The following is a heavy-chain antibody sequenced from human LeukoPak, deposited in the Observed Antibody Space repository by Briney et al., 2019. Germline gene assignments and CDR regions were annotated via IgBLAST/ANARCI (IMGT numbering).Heavy chain of an antibody. CDR3: ASEYDFLTGYMDY. J-gene: IGHJ4*02. D-gene: IGHD3-9*01. CDR2: IIPILGIA. V-gene: IGHV1-69*04. CDR1: GGTFSSYA. Sequence: SVKVSCKASGGTFSSYAISWVRQAPGQGLEWMGRIIPILGIANYAQKFQGRVTITADKSTSTAYMELSSLRSEDTAVYYCASEYDFLTGYMDYGGQGPLVTVSS.